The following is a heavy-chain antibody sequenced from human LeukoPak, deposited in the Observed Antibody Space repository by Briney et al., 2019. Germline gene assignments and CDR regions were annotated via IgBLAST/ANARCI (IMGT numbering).Heavy chain of an antibody. Sequence: GASVKVSCKASGGTFSSYAISWVRQAPGQGLEWMGGIIPIFGTANYAQKFQGRVTITAVESTSTAYMELSSLRSEDTAVYYCAREMHYSNYDWFDPWGQGTLVTVSS. CDR2: IIPIFGTA. CDR3: AREMHYSNYDWFDP. J-gene: IGHJ5*02. D-gene: IGHD4-11*01. CDR1: GGTFSSYA. V-gene: IGHV1-69*01.